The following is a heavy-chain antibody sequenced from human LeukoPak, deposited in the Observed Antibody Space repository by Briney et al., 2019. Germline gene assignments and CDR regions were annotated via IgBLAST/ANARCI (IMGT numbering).Heavy chain of an antibody. V-gene: IGHV3-23*01. CDR1: GLVFRSSP. CDR3: ATKTPGNYPYDF. CDR2: SGTDGDT. J-gene: IGHJ4*02. D-gene: IGHD3-22*01. Sequence: GGSLRLSCIASGLVFRSSPMNWVRQAPGKGLEWVSTSGTDGDTYYADSVRGRFTISRDFSKNTVFLQMTSLRVEDTAIYYCATKTPGNYPYDFWVQGTLVVVSP.